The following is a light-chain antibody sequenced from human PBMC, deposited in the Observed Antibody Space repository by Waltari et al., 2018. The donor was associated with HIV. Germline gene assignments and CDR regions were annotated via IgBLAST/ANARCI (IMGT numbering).Light chain of an antibody. Sequence: DIEKTQSPSSLSASGGDGVTITCRASQSIRNDLNWYQQKSGKAPKRLLYAASSLHSAVPLSVSGNRSGADSTFTISSLQTEDSATYFCQQSYTTLTWTFGQGTKVEV. CDR3: QQSYTTLTWT. CDR2: AAS. V-gene: IGKV1-39*01. CDR1: QSIRND. J-gene: IGKJ1*01.